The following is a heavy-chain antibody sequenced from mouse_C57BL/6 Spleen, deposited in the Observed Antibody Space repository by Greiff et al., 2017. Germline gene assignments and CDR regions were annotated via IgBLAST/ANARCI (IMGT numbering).Heavy chain of an antibody. D-gene: IGHD2-4*01. Sequence: VNVVESGPELVKPGASVKLSCKASGYTFTSYDINWVKQRPGQGLVWIGWIYPRDGSTMYNEKFKGTATLTVDTSSSTAYMELHSLTSEDAAVYFCARDDYDGFAYWGQGTLVTVSA. CDR3: ARDDYDGFAY. CDR1: GYTFTSYD. V-gene: IGHV1-85*01. J-gene: IGHJ3*01. CDR2: IYPRDGST.